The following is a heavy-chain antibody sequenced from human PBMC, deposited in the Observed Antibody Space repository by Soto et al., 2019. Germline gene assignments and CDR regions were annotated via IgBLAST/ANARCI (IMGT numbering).Heavy chain of an antibody. V-gene: IGHV3-66*01. J-gene: IGHJ4*02. Sequence: GGSLRLSCAASGFTVSSNYMSWVRQAPGKGLEWVSVIYSGGSTYYADSVKGRFTISRDNSKNTLYLQMNSLRAEDTAVYYCARGSYYYGSGIDYWGQGTLVTVSS. CDR3: ARGSYYYGSGIDY. CDR2: IYSGGST. D-gene: IGHD3-10*01. CDR1: GFTVSSNY.